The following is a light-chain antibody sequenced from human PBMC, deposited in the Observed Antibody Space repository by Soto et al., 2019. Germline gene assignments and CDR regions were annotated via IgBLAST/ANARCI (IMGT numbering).Light chain of an antibody. CDR2: KAS. CDR1: QTISSW. J-gene: IGKJ1*01. CDR3: QHYNSYSEA. V-gene: IGKV1-5*03. Sequence: DLQMTQSPSTLSASVRDRVTSTCMASQTISSWLAWYQQKPGKAAKLLIYKASTLKSGVPSRFSGSGSGTEFTLTISSLQPDDFATYYCQHYNSYSEAVGQGTKVDIK.